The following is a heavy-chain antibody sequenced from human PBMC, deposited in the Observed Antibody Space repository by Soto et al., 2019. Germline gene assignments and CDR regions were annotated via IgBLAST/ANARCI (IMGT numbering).Heavy chain of an antibody. CDR2: ISYDGSNK. Sequence: QVQLVESGGGVVQPGRSLRLSCAASGFTFSSYGMHWVRQAPGKGLEWVAVISYDGSNKYYAESVKGRFTISRDNSKNTLYLPMNSLRAEDTAVYYCAKDRRTNVLLWFGECDYWGQGTLVTVSS. CDR3: AKDRRTNVLLWFGECDY. D-gene: IGHD3-10*01. CDR1: GFTFSSYG. V-gene: IGHV3-30*18. J-gene: IGHJ4*02.